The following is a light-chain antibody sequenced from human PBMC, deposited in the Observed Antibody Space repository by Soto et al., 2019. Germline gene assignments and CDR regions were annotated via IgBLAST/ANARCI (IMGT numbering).Light chain of an antibody. CDR2: STN. CDR1: SGSVSTSYY. J-gene: IGLJ2*01. Sequence: QAVVTQEPSFSVSPGGTVTLTCGLSSGSVSTSYYPSWYQQTPGQAPRTLIYSTNTRSSGVPDRFSGSILGNKAAHTITGAQADDESDYYCVLYMGSGISLFGGGTKLTVL. CDR3: VLYMGSGISL. V-gene: IGLV8-61*01.